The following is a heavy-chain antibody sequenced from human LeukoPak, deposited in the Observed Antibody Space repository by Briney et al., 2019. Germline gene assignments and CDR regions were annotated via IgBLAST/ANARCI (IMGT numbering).Heavy chain of an antibody. V-gene: IGHV4-4*07. Sequence: SETLSLTCTVSGGSISSYYWSWIRQPAGKGLEWLGRIYTSGSTNYNPSLKSRVTMSVDTSKNQFSLKLSSVTAADTAVYYCAREDCSSTSCYIGWFDPWGQGTLVTVSS. D-gene: IGHD2-2*02. CDR3: AREDCSSTSCYIGWFDP. J-gene: IGHJ5*02. CDR2: IYTSGST. CDR1: GGSISSYY.